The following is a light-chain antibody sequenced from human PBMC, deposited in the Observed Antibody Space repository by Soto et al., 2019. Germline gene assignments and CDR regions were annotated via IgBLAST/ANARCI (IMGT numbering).Light chain of an antibody. CDR2: AAS. V-gene: IGKV1-8*01. J-gene: IGKJ1*01. CDR3: QHYYSYPPP. CDR1: PVISSY. Sequence: IPITQSAFSFSASTGDRVTITCRASPVISSYLAWYQQKPGRAPKLLIYAASTLQSGVPSRFSGSGSGTDFTLTISSLQSEDFATYYCQHYYSYPPPFGQGTRVEI.